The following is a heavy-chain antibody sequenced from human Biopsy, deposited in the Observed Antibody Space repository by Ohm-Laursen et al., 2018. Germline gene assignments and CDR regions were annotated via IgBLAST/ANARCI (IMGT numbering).Heavy chain of an antibody. Sequence: SLRLSCAASGFTFHTYAMNWARHAPGPGLEWVAHIDVSDYNTYYADSVRGRFTISRDNSKQMVHLEINRLTADDTAGDYCVKQWGGYNFDSWGQGTLVTVSS. V-gene: IGHV3-23*01. J-gene: IGHJ5*01. CDR3: VKQWGGYNFDS. CDR1: GFTFHTYA. D-gene: IGHD1-14*01. CDR2: IDVSDYNT.